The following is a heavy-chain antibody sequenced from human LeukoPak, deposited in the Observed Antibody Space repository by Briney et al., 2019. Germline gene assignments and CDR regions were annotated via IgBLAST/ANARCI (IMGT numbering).Heavy chain of an antibody. D-gene: IGHD3-22*01. V-gene: IGHV4-39*01. CDR1: SGSISSSGYF. Sequence: PSETLSLTCTVSSGSISSSGYFWGWIRQPPGEGLEWLGSISYSGSTNYNPSLKSRVTISVDTSKNQLSLEMRSVTAADTAVYYCARRLYDNSGHYHLDYWGQGTLVTVSS. J-gene: IGHJ4*02. CDR2: ISYSGST. CDR3: ARRLYDNSGHYHLDY.